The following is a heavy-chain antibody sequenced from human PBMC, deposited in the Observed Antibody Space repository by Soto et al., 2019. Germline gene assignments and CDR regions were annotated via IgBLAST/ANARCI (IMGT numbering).Heavy chain of an antibody. CDR1: GFTFSSYG. CDR2: ISYDGSNK. V-gene: IGHV3-30*18. CDR3: AKDGEGQQTD. J-gene: IGHJ4*02. D-gene: IGHD6-13*01. Sequence: QVQMVESGGGVVQPGRSLRLSCAASGFTFSSYGMHWVRQAPGKGLEWVAVISYDGSNKYYADSVKGRFTISRDNSKNTLYLQMNSRRAEDTAVYYCAKDGEGQQTDWGQGTLVTVSS.